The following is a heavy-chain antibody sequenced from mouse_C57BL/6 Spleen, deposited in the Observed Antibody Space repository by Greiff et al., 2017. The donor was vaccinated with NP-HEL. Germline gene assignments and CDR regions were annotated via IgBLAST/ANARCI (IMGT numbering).Heavy chain of an antibody. CDR2: IYPGDGDT. CDR1: GYAFSSSW. Sequence: QVQLQQSGPELVKPGASVKISCKASGYAFSSSWMNWVKQRPGKGLEWIGRIYPGDGDTNYNGKFKGKATLTADKSSSTAYMQLSSLTSEDSAVYFCASTVVALYYAMDYWGQGTSVTVSS. D-gene: IGHD1-1*01. V-gene: IGHV1-82*01. J-gene: IGHJ4*01. CDR3: ASTVVALYYAMDY.